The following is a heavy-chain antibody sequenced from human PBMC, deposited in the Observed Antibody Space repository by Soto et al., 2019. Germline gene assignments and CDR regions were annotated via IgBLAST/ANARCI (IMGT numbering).Heavy chain of an antibody. CDR2: IYLGGSI. J-gene: IGHJ4*02. V-gene: IGHV4-4*09. D-gene: IGHD6-19*01. Sequence: SETLTLTCSLSNGYISSGYWTWIRHPPGKGLERIGYIYLGGSITYNPSLQSRDIISIDTAKNQFSLKLSFVTAADTAVYYCARLDSGFVRVDYWGQGTLVTVS. CDR3: ARLDSGFVRVDY. CDR1: NGYISSGY.